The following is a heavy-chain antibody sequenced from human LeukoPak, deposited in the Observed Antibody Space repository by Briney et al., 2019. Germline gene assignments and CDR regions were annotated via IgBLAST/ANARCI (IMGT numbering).Heavy chain of an antibody. J-gene: IGHJ5*02. CDR2: IYHSGRT. V-gene: IGHV4-4*02. CDR1: GGSISSPNW. D-gene: IGHD1-26*01. CDR3: ARVGHNWFDP. Sequence: PSGTLSLTCAVSGGSISSPNWWIWVRQPPGKGLEWIGEIYHSGRTNSNPSLESRVIMSVDKSKNQFSLKLTSVTAADTAVYYCARVGHNWFDPWGQGTLVTVSS.